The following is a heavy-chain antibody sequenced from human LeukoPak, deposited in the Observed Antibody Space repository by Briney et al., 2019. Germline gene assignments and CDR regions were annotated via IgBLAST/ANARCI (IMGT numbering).Heavy chain of an antibody. D-gene: IGHD3-22*01. CDR3: ARTRGPLLPEH. V-gene: IGHV3-48*03. CDR1: GFTFSTYE. Sequence: GGSLRLSCAASGFTFSTYEMNWVRQAPGKGLEWISYISSSGNTIYYADAVKGRFTISRDNAKNSLYLQMNSLRAEDTAVYYCARTRGPLLPEHWGQGTLVTVSS. J-gene: IGHJ1*01. CDR2: ISSSGNTI.